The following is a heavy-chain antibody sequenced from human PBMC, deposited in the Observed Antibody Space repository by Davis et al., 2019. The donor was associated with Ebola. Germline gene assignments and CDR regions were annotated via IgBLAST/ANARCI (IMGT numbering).Heavy chain of an antibody. V-gene: IGHV4-59*08. CDR3: ARHRYYYDSSGYVNYFDY. D-gene: IGHD3-22*01. CDR1: GGSISSYY. CDR2: IYYSGST. J-gene: IGHJ4*02. Sequence: MPGGSLRLSCTVSGGSISSYYWSWIRQPPGKGLEWIGYIYYSGSTNYNPSLKSRVTISVDTSKNQFSLKLSSVTAADTAVYYCARHRYYYDSSGYVNYFDYWGQGTLVTVSS.